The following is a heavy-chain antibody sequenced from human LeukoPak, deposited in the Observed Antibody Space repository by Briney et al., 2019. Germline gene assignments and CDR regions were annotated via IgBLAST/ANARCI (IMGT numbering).Heavy chain of an antibody. V-gene: IGHV3-48*01. Sequence: GGSLRLSCAASGFTFSSYWMSWVRQAPGKVPEWVSYIDARSGITYYADSVQGRFTISRDNAQESVFLQMNSLRADDTAVYYCARDSETYYYDSSGSYWGQGTLVTVSS. CDR1: GFTFSSYW. D-gene: IGHD3-22*01. CDR3: ARDSETYYYDSSGSY. CDR2: IDARSGIT. J-gene: IGHJ4*02.